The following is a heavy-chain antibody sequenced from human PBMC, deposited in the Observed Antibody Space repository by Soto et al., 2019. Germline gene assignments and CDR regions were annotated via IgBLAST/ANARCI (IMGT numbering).Heavy chain of an antibody. Sequence: SVKVSCKASGGTFSSYAISWVRQAPGQGLEWMGGIIPIFGTANYAQKFQGRVTITADESTSTAYMELSSLRSEDTAVYYCANTYYDFWSGYSPDYYGMDVWGQGTTVTVSS. J-gene: IGHJ6*02. CDR2: IIPIFGTA. D-gene: IGHD3-3*01. CDR1: GGTFSSYA. V-gene: IGHV1-69*13. CDR3: ANTYYDFWSGYSPDYYGMDV.